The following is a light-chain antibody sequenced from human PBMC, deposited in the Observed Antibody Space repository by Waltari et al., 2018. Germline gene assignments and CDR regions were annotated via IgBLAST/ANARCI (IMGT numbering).Light chain of an antibody. Sequence: QSALTQPASVSGSPGQSITISCTGTSSDVGSYNLVSWYQQHPGKAPKLMIYEVSKRSSCVSNRCSGSKSGTTASLTISGLEAEDEADYYCCSYAGSSTVVFGGGTKLTVL. CDR1: SSDVGSYNL. J-gene: IGLJ2*01. CDR2: EVS. CDR3: CSYAGSSTVV. V-gene: IGLV2-23*02.